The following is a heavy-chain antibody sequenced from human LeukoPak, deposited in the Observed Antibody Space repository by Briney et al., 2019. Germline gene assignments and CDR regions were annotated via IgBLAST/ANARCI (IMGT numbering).Heavy chain of an antibody. Sequence: SVKVSCKASGGTFSSYAISWVRQAPGQGLEWMGGIIPIFGTANYAQKFQGRVTITADESTSTAYMELSSLRSEDTAVYYCARGPKYDYVWGSGFDYWGQGTLVTSPQ. V-gene: IGHV1-69*01. CDR2: IIPIFGTA. D-gene: IGHD3-16*01. J-gene: IGHJ4*02. CDR3: ARGPKYDYVWGSGFDY. CDR1: GGTFSSYA.